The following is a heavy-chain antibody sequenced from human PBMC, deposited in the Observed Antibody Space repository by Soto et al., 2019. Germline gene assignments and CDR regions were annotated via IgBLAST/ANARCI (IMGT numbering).Heavy chain of an antibody. D-gene: IGHD6-13*01. Sequence: GESLKVSWKGSGYSFTNYWSGWMSQMHVKCLEWLGTLYPADSDTRYSPSFQGQVTISADKSISTAYLQWSSLKASDTAIYYCARTAAAGKYYYGVDFWVQRSTVTVSS. J-gene: IGHJ6*02. CDR1: GYSFTNYW. V-gene: IGHV5-51*01. CDR2: LYPADSDT. CDR3: ARTAAAGKYYYGVDF.